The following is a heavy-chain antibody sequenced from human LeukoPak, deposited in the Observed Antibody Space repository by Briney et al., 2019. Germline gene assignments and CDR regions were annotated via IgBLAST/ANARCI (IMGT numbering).Heavy chain of an antibody. CDR3: ARDKYGDYVGLNWFDP. CDR1: GYTFTSYY. J-gene: IGHJ5*02. Sequence: ASVKVSCKASGYTFTSYYMHWVRQPPGQGLEWTGIINPSGGSTSYAQKFQGRVTMTRDTSTSTVYMELSSLRSEDTAVYYCARDKYGDYVGLNWFDPWGQGTLVTVSS. CDR2: INPSGGST. D-gene: IGHD4-17*01. V-gene: IGHV1-46*01.